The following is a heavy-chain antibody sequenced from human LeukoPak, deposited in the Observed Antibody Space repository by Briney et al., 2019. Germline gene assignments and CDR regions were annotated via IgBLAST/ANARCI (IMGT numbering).Heavy chain of an antibody. J-gene: IGHJ4*02. CDR1: GGSFSGCY. CDR3: ASLRPFDY. V-gene: IGHV4-34*01. CDR2: INHSGST. Sequence: SETLSLTCAVSGGSFSGCYWSWIRQPPGKGQEWIGEINHSGSTNYNPYLKRRVPISVDTSKSQFSLKLSSVTAADTAVYCCASLRPFDYWGQGTLVTVSS.